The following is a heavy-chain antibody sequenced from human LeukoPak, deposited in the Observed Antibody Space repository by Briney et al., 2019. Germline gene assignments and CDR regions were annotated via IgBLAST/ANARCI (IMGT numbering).Heavy chain of an antibody. CDR2: TREDGGES. CDR1: GFSFSRYW. D-gene: IGHD2-21*01. CDR3: ARVARLGDAFDI. J-gene: IGHJ3*02. V-gene: IGHV3-7*01. Sequence: GGSLRLSCAASGFSFSRYWMTWVRQAPGKGLEWVANTREDGGESYYVDSVKGRFTISRDNAKNSLYLQMNSLRAEDTAVYYCARVARLGDAFDIWGQGTMVTVSS.